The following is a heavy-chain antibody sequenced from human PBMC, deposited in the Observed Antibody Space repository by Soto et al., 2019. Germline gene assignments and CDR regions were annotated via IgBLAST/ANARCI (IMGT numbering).Heavy chain of an antibody. D-gene: IGHD6-13*01. V-gene: IGHV1-18*01. Sequence: ASVKVSCEASGYTFTSYGISWVRQAPGQGLEWMGWISAYNGNTNYAQKLQGRVTMTTDTSTSTAYMELRSLRSDDTAVYYCARDPPTIASAGREDYWGQRTLVTVSS. J-gene: IGHJ4*02. CDR1: GYTFTSYG. CDR2: ISAYNGNT. CDR3: ARDPPTIASAGREDY.